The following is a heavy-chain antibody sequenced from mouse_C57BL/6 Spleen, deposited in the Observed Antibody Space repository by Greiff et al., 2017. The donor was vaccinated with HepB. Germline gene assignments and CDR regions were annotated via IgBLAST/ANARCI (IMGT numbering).Heavy chain of an antibody. Sequence: VQLQQPGAELVKPGASVKLSCKASGYTFTSYWMHWVKQRPGQGLEWIGMIHPNSGSTNYNEKFKSKATLTVDKSSSTAYMQLSSLTSEDSAVYYCARGGDGSRVRSYWYFDVWGTGTTVTVSS. CDR1: GYTFTSYW. CDR3: ARGGDGSRVRSYWYFDV. CDR2: IHPNSGST. J-gene: IGHJ1*03. D-gene: IGHD1-1*01. V-gene: IGHV1-64*01.